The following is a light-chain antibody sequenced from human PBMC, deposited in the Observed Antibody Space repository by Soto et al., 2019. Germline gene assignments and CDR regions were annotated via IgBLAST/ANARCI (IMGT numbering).Light chain of an antibody. Sequence: DIQLTQSPSTLSASVGDRFTITCRASQSISTWLAWYQQKPGKAPKLLIYDASSLESGVPSRFSGSQSGTEFTLTISSLQPDDLATYYCQQYSTYWTFGQGTKVDIK. CDR3: QQYSTYWT. J-gene: IGKJ1*01. CDR2: DAS. CDR1: QSISTW. V-gene: IGKV1-5*01.